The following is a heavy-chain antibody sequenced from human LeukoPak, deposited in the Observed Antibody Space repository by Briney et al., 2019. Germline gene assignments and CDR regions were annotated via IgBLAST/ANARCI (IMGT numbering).Heavy chain of an antibody. Sequence: ASVKVSCKTSGYSFTAYYMRWLRQAPGQGLEWMGWITPNNGDTKYAQKFQGRVSLTGDTSISTAYMELNSLRSDDTAVYYCATSGGFYASGFYWGQGTLVTVSS. CDR1: GYSFTAYY. D-gene: IGHD3-10*01. J-gene: IGHJ4*02. V-gene: IGHV1-2*02. CDR2: ITPNNGDT. CDR3: ATSGGFYASGFY.